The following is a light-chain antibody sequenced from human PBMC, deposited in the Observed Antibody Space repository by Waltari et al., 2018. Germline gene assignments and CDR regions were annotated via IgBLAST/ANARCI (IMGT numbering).Light chain of an antibody. CDR1: SLRSYY. CDR3: NSRDSSGNLVV. Sequence: SSELTQDPAVSVALGQPVRITCQGESLRSYYASWYQQKPGQAPVLVIYGKNNRPSGIPDRFSGSSSGNTASLTITGAQAEDEADYYCNSRDSSGNLVVFGGGTKLTVL. V-gene: IGLV3-19*01. J-gene: IGLJ2*01. CDR2: GKN.